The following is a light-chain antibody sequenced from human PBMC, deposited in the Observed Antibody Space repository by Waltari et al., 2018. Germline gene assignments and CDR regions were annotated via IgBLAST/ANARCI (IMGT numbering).Light chain of an antibody. V-gene: IGLV2-14*03. Sequence: QSALTQPASVSGSPGQSITISCTGTTSDIGAYNYDAWYQQHPGKAPKVVISDVTNRPSGVSNRFSGSKSGTTASLTISGLQAEDEADYYCSSFTSGSTWVFGGGTKLTVL. CDR2: DVT. CDR3: SSFTSGSTWV. CDR1: TSDIGAYNY. J-gene: IGLJ3*02.